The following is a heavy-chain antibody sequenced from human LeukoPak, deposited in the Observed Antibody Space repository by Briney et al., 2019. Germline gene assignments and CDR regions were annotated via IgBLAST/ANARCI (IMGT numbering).Heavy chain of an antibody. Sequence: SETLSLTCTVSGGSISSNYHWGWIRQPPGKGLEWIGYIYYSGSTNYNPSLKSRVTISVDTSKNQFSLKLSSVTAADTAVYYCARLPTTVTTSAYDAFDIWGQGTMVTVSS. CDR2: IYYSGST. CDR3: ARLPTTVTTSAYDAFDI. J-gene: IGHJ3*02. D-gene: IGHD4-17*01. CDR1: GGSISSNYH. V-gene: IGHV4-61*05.